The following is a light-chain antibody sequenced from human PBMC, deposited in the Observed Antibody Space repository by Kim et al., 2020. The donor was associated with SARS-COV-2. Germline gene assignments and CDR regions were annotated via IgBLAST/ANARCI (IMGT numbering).Light chain of an antibody. J-gene: IGKJ2*01. CDR3: QQYYSFPYT. CDR1: QRTSRW. CDR2: DAS. V-gene: IGKV1-5*01. Sequence: ASVGDRVTITCRASQRTSRWLAWYQQKPGKAPKLLINDASNLERGVPSRFSGSGSGTEFTLTIDSLQPDDFATYYYQQYYSFPYTFGQGTKLEI.